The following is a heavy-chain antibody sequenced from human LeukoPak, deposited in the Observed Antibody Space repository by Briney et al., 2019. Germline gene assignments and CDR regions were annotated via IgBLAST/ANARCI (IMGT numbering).Heavy chain of an antibody. Sequence: SETLSLTCTVSGGSISSGGYYWRWIRQPPGKGLEWIGYIYHSGSTYYNPSLKSRVTISVDRSKNQFSLKLSSVTAADTAVYYCAAIRTSTPARRDENWFDPWGQGTLVTVSS. CDR1: GGSISSGGYY. J-gene: IGHJ5*02. D-gene: IGHD6-6*01. CDR3: AAIRTSTPARRDENWFDP. V-gene: IGHV4-30-2*01. CDR2: IYHSGST.